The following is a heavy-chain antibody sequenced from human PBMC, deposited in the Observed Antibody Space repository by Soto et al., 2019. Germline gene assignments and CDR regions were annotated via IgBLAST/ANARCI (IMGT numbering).Heavy chain of an antibody. CDR1: GFTVSSNY. CDR3: ARGQRRDYGMDV. Sequence: EVQLVDSGGGLVQPGGSLRLSCAASGFTVSSNYMSWVRQAPGKGLEWVSVIYSGGSTYYADSVKGRFTISRYNSKNTLYLQMNSLRAEDTAVYYCARGQRRDYGMDVWGQGTTVTVSS. J-gene: IGHJ6*02. CDR2: IYSGGST. V-gene: IGHV3-66*01.